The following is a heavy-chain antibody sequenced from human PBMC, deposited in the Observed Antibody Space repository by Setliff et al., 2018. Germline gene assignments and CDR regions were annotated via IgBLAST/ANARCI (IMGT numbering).Heavy chain of an antibody. CDR1: GGSISSSSYY. V-gene: IGHV4-39*01. J-gene: IGHJ3*02. Sequence: SETLSLTCTVSGGSISSSSYYWGWLRQPPGKGLEWIGSINYTGNTYYNPSLESRVTISVDTSKNQFSLNLRSVTATDTAVFYCARLPGYCIGGTCSGYYTFDIWGQGTMVTVSS. D-gene: IGHD2-15*01. CDR3: ARLPGYCIGGTCSGYYTFDI. CDR2: INYTGNT.